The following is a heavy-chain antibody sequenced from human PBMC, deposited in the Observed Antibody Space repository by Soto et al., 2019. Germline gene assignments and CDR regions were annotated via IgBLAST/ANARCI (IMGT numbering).Heavy chain of an antibody. CDR2: IYYSGST. J-gene: IGHJ6*02. D-gene: IGHD2-15*01. V-gene: IGHV4-31*03. Sequence: QVQLQESGPGLVKPSQTLSLTCTFSGGSISSGAYYWSWIRQHPGKGLEWIGYIYYSGSTYYNPSLKSRVTLSVDTSGNQFSLMLCSVTAADTAVYYCARGGLGYCSGGSCYSAELSRYYYGMDVWGQGTTVTVSS. CDR1: GGSISSGAYY. CDR3: ARGGLGYCSGGSCYSAELSRYYYGMDV.